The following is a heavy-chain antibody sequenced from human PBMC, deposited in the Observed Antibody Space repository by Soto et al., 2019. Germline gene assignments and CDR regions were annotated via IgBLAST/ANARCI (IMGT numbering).Heavy chain of an antibody. J-gene: IGHJ6*02. CDR2: ISYDGSNK. CDR3: AKDDYYGSGSPYGMDV. V-gene: IGHV3-30*18. D-gene: IGHD3-10*01. Sequence: PGGSLRLSCAVSGFTFSSYGMHWVRQAPGKGLEWVAVISYDGSNKYYADSVKGRFTISRDNSKNTLYLQMNSLRAEDTAVYYCAKDDYYGSGSPYGMDVWGQGTTVTVSS. CDR1: GFTFSSYG.